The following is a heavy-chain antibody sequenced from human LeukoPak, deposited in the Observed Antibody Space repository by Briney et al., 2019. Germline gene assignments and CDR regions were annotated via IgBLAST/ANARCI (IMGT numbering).Heavy chain of an antibody. J-gene: IGHJ4*02. CDR2: IYNSGST. CDR1: GASISSYY. CDR3: VSRITIFGVVIADYFAY. V-gene: IGHV4-4*08. D-gene: IGHD3-3*01. Sequence: PSETLSLTCTVSGASISSYYWSWIRQPPGKGLEWIGYIYNSGSTNYNPSLKSRVTISVDTSKNQFSLKLSSVTAADTAVYYCVSRITIFGVVIADYFAYWGQGTLVTVSS.